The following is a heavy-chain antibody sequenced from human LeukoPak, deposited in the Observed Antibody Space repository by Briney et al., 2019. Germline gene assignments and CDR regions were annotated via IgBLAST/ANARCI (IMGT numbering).Heavy chain of an antibody. D-gene: IGHD1-1*01. CDR3: ARDRGTWNDDGFDY. V-gene: IGHV4-4*07. CDR1: GGSISSYY. J-gene: IGHJ4*02. Sequence: SETLSLTCTVSGGSISSYYWSWIRQPAGKGLEWIGRIYISGSTNYNPSLKSRVTMSADTSKNQFSLKLSSVTAADTAVYYCARDRGTWNDDGFDYWGQGTLVTVSS. CDR2: IYISGST.